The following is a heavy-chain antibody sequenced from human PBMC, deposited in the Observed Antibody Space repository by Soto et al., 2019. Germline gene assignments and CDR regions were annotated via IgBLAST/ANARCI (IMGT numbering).Heavy chain of an antibody. CDR1: GASISGFY. CDR2: IYATGTT. CDR3: VRDGTKTLRDWFDP. V-gene: IGHV4-4*07. J-gene: IGHJ5*02. Sequence: PSETLSLTCTVSGASISGFYWSWIRKSAGKGLEWVGRIYATGTTDYNPSLKSRVMMSVDTSKKQFSLKLRSVTAADTAVYYCVRDGTKTLRDWFDPWGQGISVTVSS. D-gene: IGHD1-1*01.